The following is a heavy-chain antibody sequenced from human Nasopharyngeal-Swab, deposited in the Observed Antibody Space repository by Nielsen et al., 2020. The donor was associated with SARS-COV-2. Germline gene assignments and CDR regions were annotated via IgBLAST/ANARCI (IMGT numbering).Heavy chain of an antibody. D-gene: IGHD6-25*01. V-gene: IGHV2-5*02. CDR1: GFSLSTSGVG. CDR3: AHRRIAAFSFVY. J-gene: IGHJ4*02. CDR2: IYWDDDK. Sequence: SGPTLVKPTQTLTLTCTFSGFSLSTSGVGVGWIRQPPGKALEWLALIYWDDDKGYSPSLKSRLTITKDTSKNQVVLTMTNMDPVDTATYYCAHRRIAAFSFVYWGQGTLVTVSS.